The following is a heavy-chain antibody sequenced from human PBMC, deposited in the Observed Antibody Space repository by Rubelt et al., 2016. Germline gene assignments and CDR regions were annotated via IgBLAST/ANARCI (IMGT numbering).Heavy chain of an antibody. CDR3: ASQPSDRYCTNGVCPYFDY. CDR1: GGSISSSSYY. D-gene: IGHD2-8*01. J-gene: IGHJ4*02. V-gene: IGHV4-39*01. Sequence: QLQLQESGPGLVKPSETLSLTCTVSGGSISSSSYYWGWIRQPPGKGLEWIGSIYYSGSTYYNPSLKSRVTISVDTSKNQFSLKLSSVTAADTAVYYCASQPSDRYCTNGVCPYFDYWGQGTLVTVSS. CDR2: IYYSGST.